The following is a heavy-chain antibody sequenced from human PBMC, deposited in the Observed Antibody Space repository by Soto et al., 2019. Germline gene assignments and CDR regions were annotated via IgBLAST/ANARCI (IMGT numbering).Heavy chain of an antibody. CDR3: ATLYDFWSGSPKRFDP. CDR1: GYTLTELS. D-gene: IGHD3-3*01. V-gene: IGHV1-24*01. J-gene: IGHJ5*02. CDR2: FDPEDGET. Sequence: ASVKVSCKVSGYTLTELSMHWVRQAPGKGLEWMGGFDPEDGETIYAQKFQGRVTMTEDTSTDTAYMELSSLRSEDTAVYYCATLYDFWSGSPKRFDPWGQGTLVTVSS.